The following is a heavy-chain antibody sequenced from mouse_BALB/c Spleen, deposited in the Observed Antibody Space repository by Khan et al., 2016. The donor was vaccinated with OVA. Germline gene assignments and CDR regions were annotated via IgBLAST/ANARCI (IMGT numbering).Heavy chain of an antibody. CDR1: GFTFIDYG. CDR2: IRSVGYSI. V-gene: IGHV5-15*02. Sequence: EVELVESGGGLVQPGGSRKLSCAASGFTFIDYGMAWVRQTPGKGPEWIAFIRSVGYSIYYADTVTGRCIISRENAKQTLYLEMSSLRSDASDMYYCASGGFDYWGQGTMLTVSS. CDR3: ASGGFDY. J-gene: IGHJ2*01.